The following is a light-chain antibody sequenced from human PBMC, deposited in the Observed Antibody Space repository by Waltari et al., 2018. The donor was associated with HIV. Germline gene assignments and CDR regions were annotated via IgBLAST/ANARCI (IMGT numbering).Light chain of an antibody. Sequence: EIVLTQSPATLSLSPGERATLSCRASQSVNNYLGGYQQKPGQAPRLLIYDASNRATGIPARFSGSGSGTDFILTISSLEPEDVAVYYCQQRNIWPPMYTFGQGTKLEI. CDR3: QQRNIWPPMYT. CDR2: DAS. CDR1: QSVNNY. V-gene: IGKV3-11*01. J-gene: IGKJ2*01.